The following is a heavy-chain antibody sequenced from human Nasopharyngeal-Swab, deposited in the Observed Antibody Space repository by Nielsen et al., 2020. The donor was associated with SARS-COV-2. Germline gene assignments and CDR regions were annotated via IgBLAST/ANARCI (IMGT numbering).Heavy chain of an antibody. D-gene: IGHD2-15*01. CDR1: GFTFSSYW. CDR2: IKQDGSEE. Sequence: GESLKISCAASGFTFSSYWMSWVRQAPGKGLEWVANIKQDGSEEYYVDSVKGRFTISRDNAKNSLYLQMNSLRAEDTAVYYCARDKGGYYYGMDVWGQGTTVTVSS. V-gene: IGHV3-7*01. CDR3: ARDKGGYYYGMDV. J-gene: IGHJ6*02.